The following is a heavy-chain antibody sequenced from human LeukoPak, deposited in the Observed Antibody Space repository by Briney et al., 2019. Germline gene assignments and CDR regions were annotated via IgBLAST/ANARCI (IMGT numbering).Heavy chain of an antibody. J-gene: IGHJ5*02. CDR3: ARGRRLRYFDWGISCLDP. V-gene: IGHV4-59*01. CDR2: IYYSGST. D-gene: IGHD3-9*01. Sequence: SETLSLTCTVSGGSISSYYWSWIRQPPGKGLEWIGYIYYSGSTNYNPSLKSRVTISVDTSKNQFSLKLSSVTAADTAVYYCARGRRLRYFDWGISCLDPWGQGTLVTVSS. CDR1: GGSISSYY.